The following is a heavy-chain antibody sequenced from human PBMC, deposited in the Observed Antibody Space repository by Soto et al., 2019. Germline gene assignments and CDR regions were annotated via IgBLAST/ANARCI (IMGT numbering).Heavy chain of an antibody. CDR1: GGTFSSYA. J-gene: IGHJ6*02. V-gene: IGHV1-69*13. D-gene: IGHD5-18*01. CDR3: ASPVDTAMVPFLYYYYGMDV. CDR2: IIPIFGTA. Sequence: SVKVSCKASGGTFSSYAISWVRQAPGQGLEWMGGIIPIFGTANYAQKFQGRVTITADESTSTAYMELSSLRSEDTAVYYCASPVDTAMVPFLYYYYGMDVWGQRTTVTVSS.